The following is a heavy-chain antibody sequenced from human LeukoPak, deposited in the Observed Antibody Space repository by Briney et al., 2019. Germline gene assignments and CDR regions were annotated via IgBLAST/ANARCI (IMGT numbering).Heavy chain of an antibody. CDR3: AKDWHILTGRNCFDP. V-gene: IGHV1-18*01. D-gene: IGHD3-9*01. J-gene: IGHJ5*02. CDR1: GYTFNNYG. CDR2: VTSYNGDT. Sequence: GASVKVSCKASGYTFNNYGIGWVRQAPGQGLEWMGWVTSYNGDTNYAQKFQGRVTMSTDTSTSTAYMELRSLRFDDTAIYYCAKDWHILTGRNCFDPWGQGTLVTVSS.